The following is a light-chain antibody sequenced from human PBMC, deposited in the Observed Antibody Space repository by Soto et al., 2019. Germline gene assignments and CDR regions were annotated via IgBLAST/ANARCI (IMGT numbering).Light chain of an antibody. J-gene: IGKJ3*01. CDR3: QRYNPYSGT. CDR1: QRINTW. Sequence: DIQMTQSPSTLSASVGDRVTITCRASQRINTWLAWYQQKPGKAPKLLIYRASTLESEVQSRFSGSGSGTEFTLTISSLQPDDCSTYYCQRYNPYSGTFGPGTKVDI. V-gene: IGKV1-5*03. CDR2: RAS.